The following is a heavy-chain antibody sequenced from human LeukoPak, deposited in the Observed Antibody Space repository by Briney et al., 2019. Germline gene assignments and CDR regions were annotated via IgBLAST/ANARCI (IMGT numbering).Heavy chain of an antibody. CDR2: FDPEDGET. CDR3: ARDHGAIAVAGSFDY. J-gene: IGHJ4*02. V-gene: IGHV1-24*01. CDR1: GYTLTELS. Sequence: ASVKVSCKVSGYTLTELSMHWVRQAPGKGLEWMGGFDPEDGETIYAQKFQGRVTMTRDTSTSTVYMELNSLRSEDTAVYYCARDHGAIAVAGSFDYWGQGTLVTVSS. D-gene: IGHD6-19*01.